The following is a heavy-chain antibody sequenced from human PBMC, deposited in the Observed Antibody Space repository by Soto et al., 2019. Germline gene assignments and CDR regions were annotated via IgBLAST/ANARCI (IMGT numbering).Heavy chain of an antibody. D-gene: IGHD3-22*01. CDR1: GFTFSSYA. CDR3: AKSAYYDNSGYRWTDY. Sequence: SGGSLRLSCAASGFTFSSYAMSWVRQAPGKGLEWVSVISGSGGSTYYADSVKGRFTISRDNSKNTLYLQMNSLRVEDTAVYYCAKSAYYDNSGYRWTDYWGQGT. CDR2: ISGSGGST. V-gene: IGHV3-23*01. J-gene: IGHJ4*02.